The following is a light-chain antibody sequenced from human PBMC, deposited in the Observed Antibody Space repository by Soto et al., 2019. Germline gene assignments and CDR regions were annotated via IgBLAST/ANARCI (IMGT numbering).Light chain of an antibody. V-gene: IGKV1-12*01. J-gene: IGKJ4*01. CDR1: QDIGRW. CDR2: AAF. CDR3: QQANSFPLT. Sequence: DIQMTQSPSSESASVGDRVTFTCRASQDIGRWVAWYQQKPGKAPKLPIYAAFSLQSGVPSRFSGGGSGTDFTLTISSLQPEDFGTYYCQQANSFPLTFGGGTKVEIK.